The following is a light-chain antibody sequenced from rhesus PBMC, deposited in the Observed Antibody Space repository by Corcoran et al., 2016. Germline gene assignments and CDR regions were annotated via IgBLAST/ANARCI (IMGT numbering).Light chain of an antibody. CDR2: KAS. V-gene: IGKV1-74*01. Sequence: DIQMTQSPSSLSASVGDRVTITCRASENVNNYLNWYQQKPGKAPKLLIYKASTFQSGVPSRFSGSGSGTAYTFTISSLQSEDVATYYCQHNYVTPYSFGQGTKVEIK. CDR1: ENVNNY. J-gene: IGKJ2*01. CDR3: QHNYVTPYS.